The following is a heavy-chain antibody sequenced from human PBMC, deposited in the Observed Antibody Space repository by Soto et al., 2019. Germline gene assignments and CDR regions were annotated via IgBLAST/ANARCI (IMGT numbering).Heavy chain of an antibody. CDR2: INPKFGDT. V-gene: IGHV1-2*02. CDR3: ARNMDYYYGPGSGNGHGF. Sequence: QVPLVQSGAEVKEPGDSVRVSCEGSGYTFTAYHIHWVRQAPGHGLEWMGWINPKFGDTTYAQDFQGRVSMTRDMSISTVYMELSRLTSDDTAIYYCARNMDYYYGPGSGNGHGFWGQGTTVTVFS. D-gene: IGHD3-10*01. CDR1: GYTFTAYH. J-gene: IGHJ6*02.